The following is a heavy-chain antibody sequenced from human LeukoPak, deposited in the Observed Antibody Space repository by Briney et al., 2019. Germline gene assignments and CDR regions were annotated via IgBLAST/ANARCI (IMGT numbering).Heavy chain of an antibody. Sequence: GGSLSLSCAASGFIFSSYTMSWVRPAPGKGLEWVSAVSNSGGSTYYADSVKGRFTISRDNSKNTLYLQMYSLRAEDTAVYHCAKAPSGYCSGGSCYLYHFDYWGQGTQVTVSS. CDR2: VSNSGGST. CDR1: GFIFSSYT. CDR3: AKAPSGYCSGGSCYLYHFDY. V-gene: IGHV3-23*01. D-gene: IGHD2-15*01. J-gene: IGHJ4*02.